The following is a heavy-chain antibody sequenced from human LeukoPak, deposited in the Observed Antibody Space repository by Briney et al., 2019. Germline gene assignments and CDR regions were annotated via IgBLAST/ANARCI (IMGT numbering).Heavy chain of an antibody. CDR1: GYTFTSYY. CDR3: ARVRRAKAVGAITGYFDY. CDR2: INPSGGST. D-gene: IGHD1-26*01. J-gene: IGHJ4*02. Sequence: ASVKVSCKASGYTFTSYYMHWVRQAPGQGLEWMGIINPSGGSTSYAQKFQGRVTMTRDTSTSTVYMELSSLRSEDTAVYYCARVRRAKAVGAITGYFDYWGQGTLVTVSS. V-gene: IGHV1-46*01.